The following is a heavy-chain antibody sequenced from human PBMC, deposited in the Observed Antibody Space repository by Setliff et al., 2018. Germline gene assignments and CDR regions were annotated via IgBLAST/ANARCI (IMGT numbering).Heavy chain of an antibody. CDR3: ARVVVVTAIPPDY. CDR1: GGTFISYA. CDR2: IIPILGIA. D-gene: IGHD2-21*02. V-gene: IGHV1-69*10. J-gene: IGHJ4*02. Sequence: SVKVSCKASGGTFISYAISWVRQAPGQGLEWMGGIIPILGIANYAQKFQGRVTITADESTSTAYMELSSLRSEDTAVYYCARVVVVTAIPPDYWGQGTLVTVSS.